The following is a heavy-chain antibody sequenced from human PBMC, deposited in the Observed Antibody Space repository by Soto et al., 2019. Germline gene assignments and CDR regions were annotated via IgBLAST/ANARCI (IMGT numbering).Heavy chain of an antibody. CDR2: IYYSGST. V-gene: IGHV4-59*01. CDR3: ARVWGTPRYYYGMDV. Sequence: QVQLQESGPGLVKPSETLSLTCTVSGGSISSYYWSWIRQPPGKGLEWIGYIYYSGSTNYNPSLKHRVTIXXDXSXXQFSLTQSSVTAADTAVYSCARVWGTPRYYYGMDVWGQGTTVTVSS. J-gene: IGHJ6*02. D-gene: IGHD1-1*01. CDR1: GGSISSYY.